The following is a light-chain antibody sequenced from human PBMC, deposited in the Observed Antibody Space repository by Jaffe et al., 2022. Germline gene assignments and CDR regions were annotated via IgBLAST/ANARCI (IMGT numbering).Light chain of an antibody. CDR2: GAT. J-gene: IGKJ5*01. V-gene: IGKV1-39*01. CDR3: QQSYSTPIT. CDR1: QSISNY. Sequence: DIQMTQSPSSLSASVGDRVTITCRASQSISNYLNWYQQKPGKAPKVLIYGATSLQSGVPSRFSGSGSGTDFTLTISSLQPEDFATYYCQQSYSTPITFGQGTRLEIK.